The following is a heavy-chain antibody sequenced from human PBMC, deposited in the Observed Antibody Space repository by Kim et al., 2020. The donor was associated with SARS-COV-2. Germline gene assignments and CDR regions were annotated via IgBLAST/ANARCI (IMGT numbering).Heavy chain of an antibody. J-gene: IGHJ4*02. V-gene: IGHV3-7*01. D-gene: IGHD6-25*01. CDR3: ARDDGFRSIDH. CDR2: K. Sequence: KFYVDSVAGRFTVSRDNAKNSVYLQMNGLRPEDTAVYYCARDDGFRSIDHWGQGILVTVSS.